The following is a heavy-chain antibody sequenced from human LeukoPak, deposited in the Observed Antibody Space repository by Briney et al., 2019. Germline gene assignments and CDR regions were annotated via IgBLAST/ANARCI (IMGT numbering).Heavy chain of an antibody. Sequence: SETLSLTRAVYGGSFSGYYWSWIRQPPGKGLEWIGEINHSGSTNYNPSLKSRVTISVDTSKNQFSLKLSSVTAADTAVYYCARGIGYCSGGSCYEYFDYWGQGTLVTVSS. J-gene: IGHJ4*02. CDR2: INHSGST. CDR1: GGSFSGYY. D-gene: IGHD2-15*01. V-gene: IGHV4-34*01. CDR3: ARGIGYCSGGSCYEYFDY.